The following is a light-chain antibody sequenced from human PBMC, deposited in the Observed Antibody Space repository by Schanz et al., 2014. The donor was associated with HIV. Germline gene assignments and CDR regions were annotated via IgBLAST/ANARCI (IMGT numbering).Light chain of an antibody. J-gene: IGKJ2*01. CDR1: QSISSY. Sequence: DIQMTQSPSSLSASVGDRVTITCRASQSISSYLNWYQQKPGKAPKLLIYAASSLQSGVPSRFSGSGSGTDFTLTISSLQPDDFATYYCQQYDTYLYTFGQGTKVEIK. CDR3: QQYDTYLYT. CDR2: AAS. V-gene: IGKV1-39*01.